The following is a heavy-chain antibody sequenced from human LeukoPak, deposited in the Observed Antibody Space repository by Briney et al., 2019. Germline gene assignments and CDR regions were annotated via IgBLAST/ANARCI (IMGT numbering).Heavy chain of an antibody. Sequence: GGSLRLSCAASGSTFSSYAMTWVRQAPGKGLEWVSGISGSGGSTYYADSVKGRFTISRDNSKNTLYLQMNSLRAEDTAVYYCAKDYYGSGSHYFDYWGQGTLVTVSS. V-gene: IGHV3-23*01. CDR1: GSTFSSYA. J-gene: IGHJ4*02. CDR2: ISGSGGST. D-gene: IGHD3-10*01. CDR3: AKDYYGSGSHYFDY.